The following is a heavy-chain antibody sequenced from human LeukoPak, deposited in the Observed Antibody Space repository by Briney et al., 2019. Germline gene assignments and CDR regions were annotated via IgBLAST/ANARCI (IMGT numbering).Heavy chain of an antibody. CDR1: GGSFSGYY. CDR2: INHSGST. V-gene: IGHV4-34*01. J-gene: IGHJ5*02. D-gene: IGHD6-6*01. Sequence: SETLSLTCAVYGGSFSGYYWSWIRQPPGKGLEWIGEINHSGSTNYNPSLKSRVTISVDTSKNQFSLKLSSVTAADTAVYYCARAASSSSPWFDPWGQGTLVTVSS. CDR3: ARAASSSSPWFDP.